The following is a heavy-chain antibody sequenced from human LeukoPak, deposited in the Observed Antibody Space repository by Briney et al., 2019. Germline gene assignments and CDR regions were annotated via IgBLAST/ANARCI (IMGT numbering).Heavy chain of an antibody. CDR3: AKGSTYHEFWGSYYSDY. J-gene: IGHJ4*02. CDR2: ISGGGSNT. Sequence: GRSLRLSCAASGFSFDDYAMHWVRQVPGKGLEWVSSISGGGSNTYYADSVKGRLTISRDNSKNTLYLQMNRLRAGDTAVYFCAKGSTYHEFWGSYYSDYWGQGTLVTVSS. CDR1: GFSFDDYA. V-gene: IGHV3-23*01. D-gene: IGHD3-3*01.